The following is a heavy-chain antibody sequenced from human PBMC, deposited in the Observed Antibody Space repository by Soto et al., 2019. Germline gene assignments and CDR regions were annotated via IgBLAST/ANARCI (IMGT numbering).Heavy chain of an antibody. V-gene: IGHV1-18*01. CDR1: GYTFTSYG. J-gene: IGHJ6*02. Sequence: EASVKVSCKAAGYTFTSYGISWVRQAPGQGLEWMGWISAYNGNTNYAQKLQGRVTMTTDTSTSTAYMELRSLRSDDTAVYYCARDRRDWLTHYYYYGMDVWGQGTTVTVSS. D-gene: IGHD3-9*01. CDR2: ISAYNGNT. CDR3: ARDRRDWLTHYYYYGMDV.